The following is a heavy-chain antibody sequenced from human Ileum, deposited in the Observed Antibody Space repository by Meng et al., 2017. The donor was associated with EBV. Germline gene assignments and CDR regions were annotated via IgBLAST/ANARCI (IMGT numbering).Heavy chain of an antibody. CDR2: IYRGGGT. CDR1: GGSISSSDL. CDR3: ARVRVIPAAIGFDY. D-gene: IGHD2-2*02. Sequence: QLRSPVPGLVKPSGTLSPTCAVSGGSISSSDLWSWVLQPPGKGLEWIGEIYRGGGTNYNASLKSRVTISVDTSKNHFSLKLNSVTAADTAVYYCARVRVIPAAIGFDYWGQGTLVTVSS. V-gene: IGHV4-4*02. J-gene: IGHJ4*02.